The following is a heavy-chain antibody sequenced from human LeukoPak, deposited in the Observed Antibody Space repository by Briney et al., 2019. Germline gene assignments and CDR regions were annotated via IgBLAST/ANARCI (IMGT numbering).Heavy chain of an antibody. Sequence: NPGESLKISCKGSGYSFTSYWIGWVRQMHGKGLEWMGIIYPDDSDTRYSPSFEGQVIISVDKSISTAYLQWSSLKASDTATYYCARHGHCTNGVCYSNYYYYMDVWGKGTTVTVSS. CDR1: GYSFTSYW. V-gene: IGHV5-51*01. CDR3: ARHGHCTNGVCYSNYYYYMDV. J-gene: IGHJ6*03. D-gene: IGHD2-8*01. CDR2: IYPDDSDT.